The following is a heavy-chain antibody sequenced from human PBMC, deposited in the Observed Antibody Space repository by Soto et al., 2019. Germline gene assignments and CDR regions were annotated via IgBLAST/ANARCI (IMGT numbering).Heavy chain of an antibody. CDR3: ALSYGSYHYGAY. CDR2: IIPLFDTP. D-gene: IGHD4-17*01. Sequence: QVQLVQSGAEVKKPGSSVKVSCKASGGPFSSYAITWVRQAPGQGLEWMGGIIPLFDTPNYAQRFQGRVTITAYESTSTSYMELSGLISDDTAVYYCALSYGSYHYGAYWGQGTLVTVSS. CDR1: GGPFSSYA. J-gene: IGHJ4*02. V-gene: IGHV1-69*01.